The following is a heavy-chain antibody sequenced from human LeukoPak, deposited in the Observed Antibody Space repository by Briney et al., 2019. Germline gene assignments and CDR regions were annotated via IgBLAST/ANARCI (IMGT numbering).Heavy chain of an antibody. D-gene: IGHD2-15*01. CDR1: GFTVSSNY. Sequence: GGSLRLSCVASGFTVSSNYMSWVRKAPGKGLEWVSVIYSGGSTYYAHSVKGRFTISRDDSKNTVYLQMNSLRAEDTAVYYCARTPGYCSGGSCYSGYYYGMDVWGKGTTVTVSS. V-gene: IGHV3-53*01. CDR3: ARTPGYCSGGSCYSGYYYGMDV. CDR2: IYSGGST. J-gene: IGHJ6*04.